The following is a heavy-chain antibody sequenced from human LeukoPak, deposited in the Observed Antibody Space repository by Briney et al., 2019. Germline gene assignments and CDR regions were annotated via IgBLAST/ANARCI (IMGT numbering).Heavy chain of an antibody. V-gene: IGHV4-4*07. CDR1: GVSTSSYH. J-gene: IGHJ4*02. Sequence: SETLSLTCIVSGVSTSSYHWSWIRQPAAKGLEWIGRIHTSGTTNYNPSLESRVTMSGDTSKSQFSLNLKSVTDADTAVYYCARDGYYDSSGFSYFDGWGQGTLVTVSA. CDR2: IHTSGTT. CDR3: ARDGYYDSSGFSYFDG. D-gene: IGHD3-22*01.